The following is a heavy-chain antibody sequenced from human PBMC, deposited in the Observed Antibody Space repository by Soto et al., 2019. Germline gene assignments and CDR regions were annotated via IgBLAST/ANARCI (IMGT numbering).Heavy chain of an antibody. CDR1: GYTFTSYG. J-gene: IGHJ6*02. Sequence: QVQLVQSGAEVKKPGASVKVSCKASGYTFTSYGISLVRQAPGQGLEWMGWISAYNGNTNYAQKLQGRVTMTTDTSTSTAYMELRSLRSDDTAVYYCARDPGMAVAGFYSYYGMDFWGQGTTVTVSS. CDR3: ARDPGMAVAGFYSYYGMDF. D-gene: IGHD6-19*01. CDR2: ISAYNGNT. V-gene: IGHV1-18*01.